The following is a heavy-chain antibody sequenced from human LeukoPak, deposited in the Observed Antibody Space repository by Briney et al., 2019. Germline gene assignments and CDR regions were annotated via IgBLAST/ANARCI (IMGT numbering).Heavy chain of an antibody. CDR2: IDPSDSYT. V-gene: IGHV5-10-1*01. CDR1: GYXFTSYW. CDR3: ATSVGAEYFQH. J-gene: IGHJ1*01. Sequence: GESLRISCNGSGYXFTSYWISWVRQMPGKGLEWMGRIDPSDSYTNYSPSFQGHVTISADKSITTAYPQWRSLKASDTAMFYCATSVGAEYFQHWGQGTLVTVSS.